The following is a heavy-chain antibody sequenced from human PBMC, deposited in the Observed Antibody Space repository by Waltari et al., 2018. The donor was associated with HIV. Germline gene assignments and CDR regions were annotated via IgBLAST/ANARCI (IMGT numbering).Heavy chain of an antibody. CDR1: GSFSAYY. J-gene: IGHJ3*01. V-gene: IGHV4-34*01. Sequence: GSFSAYYWSWIRPTPGKGLESLGEINQGGNIHQSPSLKRRLTISVDPSKNQFSLKMTSMTAADTAVYYCARGSPTLQFYDDFSGYLDAFDVWGHGTMVTVSS. D-gene: IGHD3-22*01. CDR2: INQGGNI. CDR3: ARGSPTLQFYDDFSGYLDAFDV.